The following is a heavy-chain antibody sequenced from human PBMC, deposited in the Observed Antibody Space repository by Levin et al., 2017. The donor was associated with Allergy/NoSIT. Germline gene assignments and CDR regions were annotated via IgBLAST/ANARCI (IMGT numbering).Heavy chain of an antibody. J-gene: IGHJ5*02. V-gene: IGHV3-20*01. CDR3: ARDRGSTMVRGVRQKYNWFDP. D-gene: IGHD3-10*01. Sequence: RSGGSLRLSCAASGFTFDDYGMSWVRQAPGKGLEWVSGINWNGGSTGYADSVKGRFTISRDNAKNSLYLQMNSLRAEDTALYHCARDRGSTMVRGVRQKYNWFDPWGQGTLVTVSS. CDR1: GFTFDDYG. CDR2: INWNGGST.